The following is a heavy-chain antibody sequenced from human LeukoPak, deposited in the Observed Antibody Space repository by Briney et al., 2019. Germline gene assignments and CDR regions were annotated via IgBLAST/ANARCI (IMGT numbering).Heavy chain of an antibody. D-gene: IGHD1-26*01. Sequence: PSETLSLTCTVSGDSISSSSYYWGWFRQPPGKGLEWIGSIYYSGSTYYNPSLKSQVTISVVTSKNQFSLKLSSVTAADTAVYYCARGKIPGSHIDYWGQGTLVTVSS. J-gene: IGHJ4*02. CDR3: ARGKIPGSHIDY. V-gene: IGHV4-39*01. CDR1: GDSISSSSYY. CDR2: IYYSGST.